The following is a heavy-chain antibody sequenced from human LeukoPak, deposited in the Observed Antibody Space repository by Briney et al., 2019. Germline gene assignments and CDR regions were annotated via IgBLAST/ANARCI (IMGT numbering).Heavy chain of an antibody. CDR1: GYTFTDYY. D-gene: IGHD2-15*01. CDR2: INPNNGGT. J-gene: IGHJ4*02. V-gene: IGHV1-2*02. Sequence: GASVKVSCKASGYTFTDYYMHWGRQAPGQGLEWMGWINPNNGGTNYAQKFQGRVTMTRDTSISTAYMELSSLRSDDTAVYYCAAPRYCSGGSCYPSFDYWGQGTLVTVSS. CDR3: AAPRYCSGGSCYPSFDY.